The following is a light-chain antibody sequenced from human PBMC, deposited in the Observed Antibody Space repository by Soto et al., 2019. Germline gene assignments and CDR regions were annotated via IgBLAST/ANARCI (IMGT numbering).Light chain of an antibody. V-gene: IGLV1-40*01. CDR3: QSYDSSLSGYV. J-gene: IGLJ1*01. Sequence: QSVLTQPASVSGSPGQSITISCTGTSSNIGAGYDVHWYQQLPGTAPKLLIYVNTNRPSGVPGRFSGSKSGTSASLAITGLQAEDEADYYCQSYDSSLSGYVFGTGTKVT. CDR2: VNT. CDR1: SSNIGAGYD.